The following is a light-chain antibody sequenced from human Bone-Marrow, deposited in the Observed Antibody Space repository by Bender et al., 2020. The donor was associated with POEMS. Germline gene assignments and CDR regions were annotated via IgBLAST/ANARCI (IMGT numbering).Light chain of an antibody. J-gene: IGLJ3*02. Sequence: QSALTQPASVSGSPGQSITVSCTGTRNDVGDNNFVSWCQQHPDKAPKLLIYDVSSRPSGDSNRFSGSKSGNTASLTISGLQAEDEADYYCSSYTSSATWVFGGGTKLTVL. CDR3: SSYTSSATWV. CDR1: RNDVGDNNF. V-gene: IGLV2-14*03. CDR2: DVS.